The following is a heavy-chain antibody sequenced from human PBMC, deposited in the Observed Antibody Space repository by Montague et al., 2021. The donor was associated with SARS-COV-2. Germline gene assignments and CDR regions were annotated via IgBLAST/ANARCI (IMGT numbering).Heavy chain of an antibody. D-gene: IGHD3-9*01. CDR3: ARGHYDILTGYDEYYFDY. V-gene: IGHV4-34*01. CDR2: INHSGST. Sequence: SETLSLTRAIYGGSFSGYYWSWIRQPPGKGLEWIGEINHSGSTNYNPSLKSRVTISVDTSKNQFSLKLSSVTAADTAVYYCARGHYDILTGYDEYYFDYWGQGTLVTVSS. CDR1: GGSFSGYY. J-gene: IGHJ4*02.